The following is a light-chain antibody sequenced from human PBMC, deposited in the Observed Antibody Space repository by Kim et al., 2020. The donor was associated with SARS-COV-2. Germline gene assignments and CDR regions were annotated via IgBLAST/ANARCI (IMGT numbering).Light chain of an antibody. CDR3: SSYTSSSTLV. V-gene: IGLV2-14*04. CDR1: SSYVGGYNY. CDR2: DVS. J-gene: IGLJ2*01. Sequence: GQSITISCTGTSSYVGGYNYVSWYQQHPGKAPNLMIYDVSKRPSGVSNRFSGSKSGNTASLTISGLQAEDEADYYCSSYTSSSTLVFGGGTQLTVL.